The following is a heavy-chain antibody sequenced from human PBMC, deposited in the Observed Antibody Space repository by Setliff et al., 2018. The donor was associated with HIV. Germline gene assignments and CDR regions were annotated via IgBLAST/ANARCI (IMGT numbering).Heavy chain of an antibody. D-gene: IGHD5-18*01. V-gene: IGHV4-61*08. CDR2: IHYSGSS. Sequence: PSETLSLTCSVSGSSLSSSDFYWGWIRQPPGKGLEWIGYIHYSGSSNYNPSLKSRVSIPLDTSKKQVSLKLNSVTAADTAVYYCARGDTPMVIWGDYFDYWGQGTLVTVSS. CDR3: ARGDTPMVIWGDYFDY. CDR1: GSSLSSSDFY. J-gene: IGHJ4*02.